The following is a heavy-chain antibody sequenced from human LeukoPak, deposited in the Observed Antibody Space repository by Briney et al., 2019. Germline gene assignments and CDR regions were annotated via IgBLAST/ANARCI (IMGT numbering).Heavy chain of an antibody. J-gene: IGHJ4*02. Sequence: GGSLRLSCAASGFTVSSSYMSWVRQAPGKGLEWVSVIYSGSSTYYADSVKGRFTISRDNSKNTLYLQMNSLRAEDTAVYYCARSWSGYYFGYWGQGTLVTVSS. CDR1: GFTVSSSY. D-gene: IGHD3-3*01. CDR3: ARSWSGYYFGY. V-gene: IGHV3-53*01. CDR2: IYSGSST.